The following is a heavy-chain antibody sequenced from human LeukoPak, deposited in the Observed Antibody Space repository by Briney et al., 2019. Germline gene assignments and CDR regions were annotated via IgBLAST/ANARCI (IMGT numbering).Heavy chain of an antibody. V-gene: IGHV4-34*01. Sequence: SETLSLTCAVYGGSFSGYYWSWIRQPPGKGLEWIGEINHRGSTNYNPSLKSRVTISVDTSKNQFSLKLSSVTAADTAVYYCARSSSEMATITTNFDYWGQGTLVTVSS. D-gene: IGHD5-12*01. CDR3: ARSSSEMATITTNFDY. CDR2: INHRGST. CDR1: GGSFSGYY. J-gene: IGHJ4*02.